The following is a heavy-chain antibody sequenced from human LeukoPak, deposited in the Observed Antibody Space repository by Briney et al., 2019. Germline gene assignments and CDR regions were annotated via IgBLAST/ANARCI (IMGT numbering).Heavy chain of an antibody. CDR3: ARVVYSSSWYYYYYYMDV. CDR2: IYYSGST. J-gene: IGHJ6*03. CDR1: GGSISSSSYY. V-gene: IGHV4-39*07. Sequence: PSETLSLTCTVSGGSISSSSYYWGWIRQPPGKELEWIGSIYYSGSTYYNPSLKSRVTISVDTSKNQFSLKLSSVTAADTAVYYCARVVYSSSWYYYYYYMDVWGKGTTVTVSS. D-gene: IGHD6-13*01.